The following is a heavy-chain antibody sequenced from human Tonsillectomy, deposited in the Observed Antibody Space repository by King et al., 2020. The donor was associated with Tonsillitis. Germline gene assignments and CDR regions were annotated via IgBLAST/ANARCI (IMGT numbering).Heavy chain of an antibody. V-gene: IGHV5-51*01. J-gene: IGHJ4*02. CDR1: GYSFTTYW. Sequence: QLVQSGAEVKKPGESLKISCKTSGYSFTTYWLAWVRQMPGKGLEWMGIIHPGDPETRYSPSFQAQVTISADKSISPAYLQWSRLKASDTAMYYCARVEDIVVDPAAPLDFWGQGTLVTVSS. CDR3: ARVEDIVVDPAAPLDF. CDR2: IHPGDPET. D-gene: IGHD2-2*01.